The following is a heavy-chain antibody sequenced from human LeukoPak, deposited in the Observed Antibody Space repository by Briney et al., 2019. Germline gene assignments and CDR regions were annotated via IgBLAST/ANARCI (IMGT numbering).Heavy chain of an antibody. CDR2: IYYSGST. CDR1: GGSISSSSYY. D-gene: IGHD2-2*01. V-gene: IGHV4-39*01. Sequence: KPSETLSLTCTVSGGSISSSSYYWGWIRQPPGEGLEWIGSIYYSGSTYYNPSLKSRVTISVDTSKNQFSLKLSSVTAADTAVYYCARLEDIVVVPAAVGWFDPWGQGTLVTVSS. CDR3: ARLEDIVVVPAAVGWFDP. J-gene: IGHJ5*02.